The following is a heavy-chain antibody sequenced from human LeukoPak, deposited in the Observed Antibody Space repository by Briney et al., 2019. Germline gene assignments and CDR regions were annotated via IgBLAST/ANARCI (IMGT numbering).Heavy chain of an antibody. Sequence: SQTLSLTCTASGGSISSGGYYWSWIRQHPGKGLEWIGYIYYSGSTYYNPSLKSRVTISVDTSKNQFSLKLSSVTAADTAVYYCARAEDQYYDILTGYYYFDYWGQGTLVTVSS. CDR1: GGSISSGGYY. D-gene: IGHD3-9*01. V-gene: IGHV4-31*03. CDR2: IYYSGST. J-gene: IGHJ4*02. CDR3: ARAEDQYYDILTGYYYFDY.